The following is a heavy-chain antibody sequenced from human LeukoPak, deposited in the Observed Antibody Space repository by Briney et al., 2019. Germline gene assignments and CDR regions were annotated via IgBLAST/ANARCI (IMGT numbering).Heavy chain of an antibody. CDR2: ISGSGGST. CDR1: GFTPSTYA. Sequence: GGSLRLSCAPSGFTPSTYAMSSVRLAPGKGLEWVSGISGSGGSTYYVGSVKGRFTSSRDNSNNTLYVQMNSLRVEDTAVYYCAKSGGLSGSGRLAMDVWGQGTTVTVSS. CDR3: AKSGGLSGSGRLAMDV. V-gene: IGHV3-23*01. D-gene: IGHD3-10*01. J-gene: IGHJ6*02.